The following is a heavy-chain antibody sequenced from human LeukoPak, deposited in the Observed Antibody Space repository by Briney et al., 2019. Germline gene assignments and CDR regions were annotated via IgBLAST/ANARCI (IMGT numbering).Heavy chain of an antibody. CDR3: ARVYLGGSSGHYMVYFDY. CDR2: IIPIFGTA. V-gene: IGHV1-69*13. CDR1: GGTFSSYA. D-gene: IGHD3-22*01. J-gene: IGHJ4*02. Sequence: GASVKVSCKASGGTFSSYAISWVRQAPGQGLEWMGGIIPIFGTANYAQKFQGRVTITADESMSTAYMELSSLRSEDTAVYYCARVYLGGSSGHYMVYFDYWGQGTLVTVSS.